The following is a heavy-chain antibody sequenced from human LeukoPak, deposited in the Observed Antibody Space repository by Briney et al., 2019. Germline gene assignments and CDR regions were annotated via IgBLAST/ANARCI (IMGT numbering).Heavy chain of an antibody. Sequence: PSETLSLTCTVSGGSISSYYWSGLRQPPGKGLEWIGYIYYSGSTNYNPSLKSRVTISVDTSKNQFSLKLISVTAAATAVYYCARDGEGLVDYWGQGTLVTVSS. V-gene: IGHV4-59*01. D-gene: IGHD3-10*01. CDR2: IYYSGST. J-gene: IGHJ4*02. CDR1: GGSISSYY. CDR3: ARDGEGLVDY.